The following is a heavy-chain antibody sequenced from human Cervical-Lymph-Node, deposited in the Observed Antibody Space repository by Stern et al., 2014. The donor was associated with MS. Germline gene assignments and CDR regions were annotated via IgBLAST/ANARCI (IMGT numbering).Heavy chain of an antibody. Sequence: QVQLVASGAEVKRPGSSVTVSCKSSGDTFSDHSISWVRRAPGHGLEWVGGIIPLFGAADYAQMFQGRVTITADESTTTAYMELSSLRSEDTAMYYCARGAYCGGDCYWGWFDSWGQGTLVTVSS. J-gene: IGHJ5*01. CDR3: ARGAYCGGDCYWGWFDS. CDR2: IIPLFGAA. D-gene: IGHD2-21*02. V-gene: IGHV1-69*01. CDR1: GDTFSDHS.